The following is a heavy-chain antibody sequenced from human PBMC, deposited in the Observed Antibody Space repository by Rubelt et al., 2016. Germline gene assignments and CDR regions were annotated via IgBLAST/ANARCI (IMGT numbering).Heavy chain of an antibody. CDR3: ARDVGGNSVLYYFDY. CDR1: GYTFTSYG. V-gene: IGHV1-18*01. Sequence: QVQLVQSGAEVKKPGASVKVSCKASGYTFTSYGISWVRQAPGQGLEWMGWISAYNGNTNYAQKLQGRVTMTTDTSTSTAYIALRSLRSDDTAVYYCARDVGGNSVLYYFDYWGQETLVTVSS. CDR2: ISAYNGNT. D-gene: IGHD4-23*01. J-gene: IGHJ4*02.